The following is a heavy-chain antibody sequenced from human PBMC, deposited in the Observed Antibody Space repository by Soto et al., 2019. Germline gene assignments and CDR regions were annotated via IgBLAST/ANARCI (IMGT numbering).Heavy chain of an antibody. CDR2: IYYSGST. D-gene: IGHD3-22*01. V-gene: IGHV4-59*08. Sequence: SETLSLTCTVSGGSISSYYWSWIRQPPGKGLEWIGYIYYSGSTNYNPSLKSRVTISVDTSKNQFSLKLSSVTAAGTAVYYCARYGYSAYYFDYWGQGTLVTVSS. J-gene: IGHJ4*02. CDR3: ARYGYSAYYFDY. CDR1: GGSISSYY.